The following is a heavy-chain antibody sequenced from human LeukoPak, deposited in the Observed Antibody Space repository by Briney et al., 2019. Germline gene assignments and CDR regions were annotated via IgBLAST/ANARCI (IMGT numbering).Heavy chain of an antibody. V-gene: IGHV2-70*11. CDR1: GFSLSTSGMF. Sequence: SGPVLVKPTQTLTLTCTFSGFSLSTSGMFVSWIRQPPGKAWEWLARIDWDDTKYYSTSLKTRLTISKDTSKNQVVLTMANVDPVDTATYYCARIGESSSSHFDYWGQGALVTVSS. D-gene: IGHD6-6*01. CDR3: ARIGESSSSHFDY. J-gene: IGHJ4*02. CDR2: IDWDDTK.